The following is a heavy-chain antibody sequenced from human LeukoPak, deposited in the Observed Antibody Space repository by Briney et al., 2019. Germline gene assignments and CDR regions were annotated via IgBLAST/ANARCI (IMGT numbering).Heavy chain of an antibody. CDR3: AKMPHVVVVAAPYFDY. CDR1: GFTFTSYA. J-gene: IGHJ4*02. V-gene: IGHV3-23*01. Sequence: GGSLRLSCAVSGFTFTSYAMSWVRQAPGKGLEWVSSISGRGGSAYYADSVKGRFTISRDNSKNTLYLQMNSLRAEDTAVYYCAKMPHVVVVAAPYFDYWGQGTLVTVSS. CDR2: ISGRGGSA. D-gene: IGHD2-15*01.